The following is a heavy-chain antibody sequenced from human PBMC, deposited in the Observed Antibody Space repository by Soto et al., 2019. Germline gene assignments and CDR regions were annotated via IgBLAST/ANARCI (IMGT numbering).Heavy chain of an antibody. CDR2: ISGSGGGT. CDR3: AKSAASEDDYFDYGMDA. J-gene: IGHJ6*02. V-gene: IGHV3-23*01. D-gene: IGHD6-25*01. Sequence: PSGCVRSCCAVAASPSSRHAVSCVRSTPQRGLEWVSAISGSGGGTYYPDSVKGRFTISRDNSKTTLYLQMNGLRAEDTAIYFCAKSAASEDDYFDYGMDAWGQGTTVKVSS. CDR1: ASPSSRHA.